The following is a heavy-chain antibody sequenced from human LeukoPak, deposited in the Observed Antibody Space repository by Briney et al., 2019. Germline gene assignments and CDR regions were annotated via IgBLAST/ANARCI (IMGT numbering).Heavy chain of an antibody. CDR3: ARSIWSGPTHDAFDI. Sequence: SETLSLTCTVSGGSISGYYWSWIRQPAGKGLEWIGRIYTSGSTNYNPSLKSRVTISVDTSKNQFSLKLSSVTAADTAVYYCARSIWSGPTHDAFDIWGQGTLVTVSS. J-gene: IGHJ3*02. D-gene: IGHD3-3*01. CDR1: GGSISGYY. CDR2: IYTSGST. V-gene: IGHV4-4*07.